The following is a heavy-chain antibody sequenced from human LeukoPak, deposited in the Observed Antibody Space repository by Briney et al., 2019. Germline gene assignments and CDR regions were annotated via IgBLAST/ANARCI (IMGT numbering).Heavy chain of an antibody. Sequence: GGSLRLSCAASGVTFSSYAMGWVRQAPGKGLEWVAAVGASGGSTHHADSVKGRFTISRDSSKNTLYLQMNSLRAEDTAVYYCAKLYGSGTYYNLFDYWGQGTLVTVSS. CDR1: GVTFSSYA. D-gene: IGHD3-10*01. CDR3: AKLYGSGTYYNLFDY. CDR2: VGASGGST. J-gene: IGHJ4*02. V-gene: IGHV3-23*01.